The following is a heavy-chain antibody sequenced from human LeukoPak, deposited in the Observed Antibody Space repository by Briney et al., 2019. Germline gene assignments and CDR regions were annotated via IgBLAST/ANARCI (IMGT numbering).Heavy chain of an antibody. J-gene: IGHJ4*02. Sequence: PGGSLRLSCAASGFTFSSYWMHWVRHAPGKGLVWVSRINSDGSSTIYADSVKGRFTISRDNAKNTLYLQMNSLRAEDTAVYYCARGISITMVRGVIISQGFDYWGQGTLVTVSS. CDR1: GFTFSSYW. D-gene: IGHD3-10*01. CDR2: INSDGSST. CDR3: ARGISITMVRGVIISQGFDY. V-gene: IGHV3-74*01.